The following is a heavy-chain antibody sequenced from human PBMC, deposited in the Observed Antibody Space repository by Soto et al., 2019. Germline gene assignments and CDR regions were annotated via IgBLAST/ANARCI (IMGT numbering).Heavy chain of an antibody. CDR1: GFTFSTYG. CDR3: ARVIRADSTSSNFYYYSGLDV. D-gene: IGHD6-6*01. Sequence: QVQLVESGGGVVQPGRSLRLSCAASGFTFSTYGMHWVRQAPGKGLEWLAVISNNGINKYYADSVKGRFTISRDNSKATLFLQMNSLRGEDTAIYYCARVIRADSTSSNFYYYSGLDVWGQGNTVTVSS. V-gene: IGHV3-30*03. J-gene: IGHJ6*02. CDR2: ISNNGINK.